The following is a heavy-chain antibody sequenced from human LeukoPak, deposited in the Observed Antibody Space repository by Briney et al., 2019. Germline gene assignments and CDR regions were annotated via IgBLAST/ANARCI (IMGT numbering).Heavy chain of an antibody. V-gene: IGHV3-7*01. Sequence: GGSLRLSCAGSGFNFTGYWMHWVRQAPGKGLECVANIKEDGSEKYYVDSVRGRFTISRDNAKNSLYLQMNSLRAEDTAVYYCARQGDDYWGHGTLVTVSS. J-gene: IGHJ4*01. CDR2: IKEDGSEK. D-gene: IGHD3-16*01. CDR3: ARQGDDY. CDR1: GFNFTGYW.